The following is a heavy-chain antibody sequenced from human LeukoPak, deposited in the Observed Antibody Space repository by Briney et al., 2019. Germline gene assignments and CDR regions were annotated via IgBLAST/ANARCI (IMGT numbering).Heavy chain of an antibody. D-gene: IGHD3-22*01. Sequence: GGSLRLSCAASGFTFSSHAMNWVRQAPGKGLEWVSNISGRGGSTYYADSVKGRFTISRDNSKNTLYLQMNSLRAEDTAVYYCAKDLPYYYDSSGYDYFDYWGQGTLVTVSS. J-gene: IGHJ4*02. CDR1: GFTFSSHA. CDR2: ISGRGGST. CDR3: AKDLPYYYDSSGYDYFDY. V-gene: IGHV3-23*01.